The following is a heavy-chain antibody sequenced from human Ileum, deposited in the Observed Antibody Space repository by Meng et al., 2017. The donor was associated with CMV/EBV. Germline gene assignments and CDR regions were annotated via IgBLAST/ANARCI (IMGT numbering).Heavy chain of an antibody. D-gene: IGHD2-21*01. V-gene: IGHV3-23*03. Sequence: GGSLRLSCAASGFAFGNYAMSWVRQAPGKGLEWVAITDNGATGTHYADSVKGRFTISRDDSKNTLYLDMRSLRAEDTAIYYCAKSDVLADPLTWIDSWGQGTLVTVSS. CDR1: GFAFGNYA. J-gene: IGHJ5*01. CDR2: TDNGATGT. CDR3: AKSDVLADPLTWIDS.